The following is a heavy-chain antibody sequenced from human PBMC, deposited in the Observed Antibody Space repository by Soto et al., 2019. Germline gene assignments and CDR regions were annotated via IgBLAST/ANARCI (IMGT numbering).Heavy chain of an antibody. CDR2: ISSSGSTI. D-gene: IGHD6-13*01. Sequence: EVQLVESGGGLVQPGGSLRLSCAASGFTFSSYEMNWVRQAPGKGLEWVSYISSSGSTIYYADSVKGRFTISRDNAKNSLYLQMNSLRAEDTAVYYCARDRDAYSSSWYMVVRNYYYGMDVWGQGTTVTVSS. CDR1: GFTFSSYE. V-gene: IGHV3-48*03. J-gene: IGHJ6*02. CDR3: ARDRDAYSSSWYMVVRNYYYGMDV.